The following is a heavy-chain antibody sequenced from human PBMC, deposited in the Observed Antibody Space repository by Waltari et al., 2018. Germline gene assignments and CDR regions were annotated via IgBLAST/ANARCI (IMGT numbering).Heavy chain of an antibody. D-gene: IGHD3-10*01. Sequence: QVQLQESGPGLVTPSETLSLTCAVSGYSISSGYYWGWIRQPPGKGLEWIGTIYHSGSTYYNPSLKSRVTISVDTSKNQLSLKLSSVTAADTAVYYCARVPMVRGVLAFMDVWGQGTTVTVSS. CDR3: ARVPMVRGVLAFMDV. V-gene: IGHV4-38-2*01. CDR1: GYSISSGYY. J-gene: IGHJ6*02. CDR2: IYHSGST.